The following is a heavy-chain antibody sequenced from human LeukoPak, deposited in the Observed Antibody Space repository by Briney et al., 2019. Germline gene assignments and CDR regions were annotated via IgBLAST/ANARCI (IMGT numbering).Heavy chain of an antibody. CDR2: IWYDGSNK. Sequence: GRSLRLSCAASGFTFSSYGTHWVRQAPGKGLEWVAVIWYDGSNKYYADSVKGRFTISRDNSKNTLYLQMNSLRAEDTAVYYCARDLGMATILGGDYWGQGTLVTVSS. V-gene: IGHV3-33*01. J-gene: IGHJ4*02. CDR3: ARDLGMATILGGDY. D-gene: IGHD5-24*01. CDR1: GFTFSSYG.